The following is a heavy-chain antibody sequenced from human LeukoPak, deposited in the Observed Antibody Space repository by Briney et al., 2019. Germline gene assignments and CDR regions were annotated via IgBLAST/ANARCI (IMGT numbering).Heavy chain of an antibody. CDR1: GFTFSTYN. D-gene: IGHD6-19*01. CDR2: ISGSSSYI. J-gene: IGHJ4*02. Sequence: SGGSLRLSCAASGFTFSTYNMNWVRQAPGKGLEWVSSISGSSSYIYYADSVKGRFSISRDNAKNSLYLQMNSLRAEDTAVYYCAREVYSSGYFDYWGQGTLVTVSS. CDR3: AREVYSSGYFDY. V-gene: IGHV3-21*04.